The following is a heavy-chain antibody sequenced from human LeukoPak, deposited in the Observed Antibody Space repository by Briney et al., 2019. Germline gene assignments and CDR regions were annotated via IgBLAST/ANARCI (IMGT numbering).Heavy chain of an antibody. J-gene: IGHJ3*02. D-gene: IGHD6-13*01. V-gene: IGHV3-48*03. CDR3: ARHSSSWDSAFDI. CDR2: ISSSGSTI. Sequence: PGGSLRLSCAASGVTFSSYEMNWVRQAPGTGLEWVSYISSSGSTIYYADSVKGRFTISRDNAKNSLYLQMNSLRAEDTADYYCARHSSSWDSAFDIWGQGTMVTVSS. CDR1: GVTFSSYE.